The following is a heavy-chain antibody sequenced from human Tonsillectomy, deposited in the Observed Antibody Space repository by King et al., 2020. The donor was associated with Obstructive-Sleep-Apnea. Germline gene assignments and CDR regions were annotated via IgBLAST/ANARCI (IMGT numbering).Heavy chain of an antibody. CDR2: INPGSGST. CDR3: ARDPLSIAGAFYYGMDV. CDR1: GYTFTSYY. Sequence: QLVQSGAEVKKPGASVKGSCKASGYTFTSYYMHWVRQAPGQGLEWMGIINPGSGSTTYAQKFQGRVTMTRDTSTSTVYMELRSLSSEDTAVYYCARDPLSIAGAFYYGMDVWGQGTTVIVSS. D-gene: IGHD6-13*01. J-gene: IGHJ6*02. V-gene: IGHV1-46*01.